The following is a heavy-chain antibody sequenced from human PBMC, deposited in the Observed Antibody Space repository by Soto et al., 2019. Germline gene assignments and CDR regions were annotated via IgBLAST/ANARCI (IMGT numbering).Heavy chain of an antibody. J-gene: IGHJ4*02. Sequence: QVQLVESGGGVVQPGRSLRLSCAASGFTFSSYGMHWVRQAPGKGLEWVAVISYDGSNKYYADSVKGRFTISRDNSKNPLYLQMNSLRAEDTAVYYCAIFYTAMGYFDYCGQGTLVTVSS. D-gene: IGHD5-18*01. CDR1: GFTFSSYG. CDR2: ISYDGSNK. CDR3: AIFYTAMGYFDY. V-gene: IGHV3-30*03.